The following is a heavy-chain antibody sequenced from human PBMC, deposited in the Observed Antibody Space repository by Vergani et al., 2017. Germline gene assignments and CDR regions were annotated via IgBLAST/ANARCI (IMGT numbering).Heavy chain of an antibody. D-gene: IGHD6-13*01. CDR1: GGSFSGYY. V-gene: IGHV4-34*01. CDR3: ARGPPRSWYPWGWFDP. CDR2: INHSGST. J-gene: IGHJ5*02. Sequence: QVQLQQWGAGLLKPSETLSLTCAVYGGSFSGYYWSWIRQPPGKGLEWIGEINHSGSTNYNPSLKNRVTISVDTSKNQFSLKLSSVTAADTAVYYCARGPPRSWYPWGWFDPWGQGTLVTVSS.